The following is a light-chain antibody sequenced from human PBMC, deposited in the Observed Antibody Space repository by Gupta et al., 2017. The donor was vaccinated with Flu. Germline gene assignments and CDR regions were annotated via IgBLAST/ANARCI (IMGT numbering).Light chain of an antibody. CDR2: GAS. J-gene: IGKJ1*01. Sequence: SPGERATLSCRASQSVSSNLAWYQQKPGQAPRLLIYGASTRATGIPARFSGSGSGTEFTLTISSLQSEDFAVYYCQQYNNWLGTFGQGTKV. CDR3: QQYNNWLGT. V-gene: IGKV3-15*01. CDR1: QSVSSN.